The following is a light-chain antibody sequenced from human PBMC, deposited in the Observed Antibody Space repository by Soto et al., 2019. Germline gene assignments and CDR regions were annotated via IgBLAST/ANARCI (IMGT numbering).Light chain of an antibody. CDR1: QSVSDN. Sequence: EVVMTQSPATLSVSPGERATLSCRASQSVSDNLAWYQQKPGQEPRLLIYGASTRATGITARFSGSGSGTEFTLTISSLQSEDFAVYYCQQSNNWPYTFGQGTKLDIK. J-gene: IGKJ2*01. V-gene: IGKV3-15*01. CDR2: GAS. CDR3: QQSNNWPYT.